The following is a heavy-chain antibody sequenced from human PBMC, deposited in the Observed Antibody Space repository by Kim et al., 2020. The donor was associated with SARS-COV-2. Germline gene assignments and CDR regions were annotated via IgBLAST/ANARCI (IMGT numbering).Heavy chain of an antibody. V-gene: IGHV1-46*01. J-gene: IGHJ6*02. Sequence: AKKFQGRATITRDTPTSTVYMGLGSLRSEDTAVYYCAGENGEYVYGMDVWGQGTTVTVSS. D-gene: IGHD4-17*01. CDR3: AGENGEYVYGMDV.